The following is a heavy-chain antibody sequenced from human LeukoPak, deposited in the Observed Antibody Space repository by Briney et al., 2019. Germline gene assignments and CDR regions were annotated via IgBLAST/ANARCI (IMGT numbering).Heavy chain of an antibody. Sequence: SPSETLSLTCTVSGGSISSYYWSWIRQPAGKGLEWIGRIYTSGSTNYNPSLKSRVTMSVDTSKNQFSLKLSSVTAADTAVYFCARDGSLYYGSGSYRAYFLDYWGQGTLVTVSS. D-gene: IGHD3-10*01. V-gene: IGHV4-4*07. CDR3: ARDGSLYYGSGSYRAYFLDY. CDR2: IYTSGST. CDR1: GGSISSYY. J-gene: IGHJ4*02.